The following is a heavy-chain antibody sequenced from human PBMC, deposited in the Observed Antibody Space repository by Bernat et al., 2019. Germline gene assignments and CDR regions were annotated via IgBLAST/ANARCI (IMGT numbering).Heavy chain of an antibody. D-gene: IGHD2-8*01. J-gene: IGHJ6*02. Sequence: QVQLVQSGAEVKKPGSSVKVSCKASGGTFSSYAISWVRQAPGQRLEWMGRIIPILGIANYAQKFQGRVRIPADKSTSTANMELGSLRAETTAVYYWAGDEEYGTNGVCQPYYYYGREVGGQGTTVTV. CDR2: IIPILGIA. V-gene: IGHV1-69*04. CDR3: AGDEEYGTNGVCQPYYYYGREV. CDR1: GGTFSSYA.